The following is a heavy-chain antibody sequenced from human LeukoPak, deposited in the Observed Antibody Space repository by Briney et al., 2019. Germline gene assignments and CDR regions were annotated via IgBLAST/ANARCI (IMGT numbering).Heavy chain of an antibody. CDR1: GGSFSGYY. CDR2: INHSGST. V-gene: IGHV4-34*01. D-gene: IGHD1-26*01. Sequence: PSETLSLTCAVYGGSFSGYYWSWIRQPPGKGLEWIGEINHSGSTNYNPSLKSRVTIPVDTSKNQFSLKLSSVTAADTAVYYCASRDGWSGSYHGFDPWGQGTLVTVSS. CDR3: ASRDGWSGSYHGFDP. J-gene: IGHJ5*02.